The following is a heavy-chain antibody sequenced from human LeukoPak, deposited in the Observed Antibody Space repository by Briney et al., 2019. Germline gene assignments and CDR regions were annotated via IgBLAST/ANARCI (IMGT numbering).Heavy chain of an antibody. CDR3: AKYYYESSGASPFDY. D-gene: IGHD3-22*01. Sequence: PGGSLRLSCAASEFTFSSYAMSWVRQAPGKGLEWVAFIRYDGTNKYYADSVRGRFTISRDNSKNTLYLQMNSLRVEDTAVYYCAKYYYESSGASPFDYWGQGTLVTVSS. J-gene: IGHJ4*02. V-gene: IGHV3-30*02. CDR1: EFTFSSYA. CDR2: IRYDGTNK.